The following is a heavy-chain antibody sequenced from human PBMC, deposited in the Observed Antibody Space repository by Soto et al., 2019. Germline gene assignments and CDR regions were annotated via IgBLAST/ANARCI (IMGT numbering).Heavy chain of an antibody. CDR3: ATSRGSIAVAGETEYYFDY. CDR1: GYTFTGFY. V-gene: IGHV1-2*04. CDR2: INPNSGGT. Sequence: GASVKVSCKASGYTFTGFYMHWVRQVPGQGLEWMGWINPNSGGTNSTQKFQGWVTMTRDTSTSTAYMELSRLRSDDTAVYYCATSRGSIAVAGETEYYFDYWGQGTLVTVSS. J-gene: IGHJ4*02. D-gene: IGHD6-19*01.